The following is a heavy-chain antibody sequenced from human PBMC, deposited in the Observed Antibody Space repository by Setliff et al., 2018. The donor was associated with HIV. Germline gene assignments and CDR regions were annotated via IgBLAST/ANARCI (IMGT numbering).Heavy chain of an antibody. J-gene: IGHJ4*02. CDR1: GGSIKRHF. CDR2: IDYSGNT. D-gene: IGHD3-3*01. V-gene: IGHV4-59*11. Sequence: SETLSLTCTVSGGSIKRHFWGWIRQPPGKGLEWIGYIDYSGNTNYHHYLSFRVTMSVATSRNQFSLRLTSVTAADTAVYYCARRRPADSSTGEDSWTGTFDLWGLGTLVTVSS. CDR3: ARRRPADSSTGEDSWTGTFDL.